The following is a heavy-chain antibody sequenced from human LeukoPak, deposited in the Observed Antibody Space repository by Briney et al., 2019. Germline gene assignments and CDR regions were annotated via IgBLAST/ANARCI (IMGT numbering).Heavy chain of an antibody. J-gene: IGHJ4*02. CDR3: AGNWNLGY. Sequence: GGSLRLSCAASGFTFSSYAMSWVRQAPGKGLEWVSAISNSGGTTYHADSVKGRFTISRDNSKNTVSLQMNSLRAEDTAVYYCAGNWNLGYWGQGALVTVSS. D-gene: IGHD1-1*01. V-gene: IGHV3-23*01. CDR1: GFTFSSYA. CDR2: ISNSGGTT.